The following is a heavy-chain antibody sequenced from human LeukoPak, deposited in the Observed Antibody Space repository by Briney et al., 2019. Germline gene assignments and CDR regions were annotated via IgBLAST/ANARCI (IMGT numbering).Heavy chain of an antibody. D-gene: IGHD3-10*01. CDR2: INHSGST. V-gene: IGHV4-34*01. CDR1: GGSISSYY. CDR3: ARNDYGSGRPFDY. J-gene: IGHJ4*02. Sequence: SETLSLTCTVSGGSISSYYWSWIRQPPGKGLEWIGEINHSGSTNYNPSLKSRVTISVDTSKNQFSLKLSSVTAADTAVYYCARNDYGSGRPFDYWGQGTLVTVSS.